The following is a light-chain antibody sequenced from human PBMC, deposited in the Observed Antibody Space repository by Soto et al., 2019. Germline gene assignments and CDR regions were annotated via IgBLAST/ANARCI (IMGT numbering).Light chain of an antibody. CDR1: SSDVGAYNR. V-gene: IGLV2-18*02. Sequence: QSALTQPPSVSASPGQSVTIPCTATSSDVGAYNRVSWYQQYPGTPPKLMISEVNNRPSGVPDRFSGSKSGNTASLTISGLQAEDEADYYCGSWDSSLSAYVFGTGTKLTVL. J-gene: IGLJ1*01. CDR2: EVN. CDR3: GSWDSSLSAYV.